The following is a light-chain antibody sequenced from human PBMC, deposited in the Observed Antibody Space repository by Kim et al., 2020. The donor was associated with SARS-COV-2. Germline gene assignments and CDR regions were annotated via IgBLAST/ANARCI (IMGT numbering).Light chain of an antibody. CDR2: GNG. J-gene: IGLJ1*01. CDR3: QSYDSSLSALYV. CDR1: SSNIGAGYD. V-gene: IGLV1-40*01. Sequence: VRVSCTQSSSNIGAGYDVHWYQQLPGSDPKLLIDGNGNRPSGVPHRFSGSKSGTSASLAITGRQAEDEADYYYQSYDSSLSALYVFGTGTKVTVL.